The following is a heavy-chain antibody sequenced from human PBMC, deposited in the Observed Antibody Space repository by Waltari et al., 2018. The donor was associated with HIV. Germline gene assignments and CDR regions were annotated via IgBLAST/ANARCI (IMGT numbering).Heavy chain of an antibody. CDR1: GGSLRSSGYY. J-gene: IGHJ3*02. CDR2: LYNGGSA. D-gene: IGHD2-2*01. Sequence: QLQLQESGPGLVKSSETLSLICTVSGGSLRSSGYYWGWTRQPPGKGLEWIGNLYNGGSAYYSPSLRSRVIMSADASKNHFSLNLKSVTASDTAMYFCARQACTSSTCLFMDEFDIWGQGTMVTVSS. CDR3: ARQACTSSTCLFMDEFDI. V-gene: IGHV4-39*01.